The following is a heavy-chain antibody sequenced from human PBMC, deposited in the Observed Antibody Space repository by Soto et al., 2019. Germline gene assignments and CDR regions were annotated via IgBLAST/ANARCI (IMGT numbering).Heavy chain of an antibody. CDR3: ARGDYGDSYAYDV. CDR1: GGSFSGYY. D-gene: IGHD4-17*01. J-gene: IGHJ3*01. V-gene: IGHV4-34*01. CDR2: IHHSETT. Sequence: QVQLQQWGAGLLKPSETLSLTCAVYGGSFSGYYWSWIRQSPGKGLEWIGEIHHSETTDYNPFLKSRVTMSIDTSKNLFSLKLNSVTAADTAVYYCARGDYGDSYAYDVWGQGTMVTVSS.